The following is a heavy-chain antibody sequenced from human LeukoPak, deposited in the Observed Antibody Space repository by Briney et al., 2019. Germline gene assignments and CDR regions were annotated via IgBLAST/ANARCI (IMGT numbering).Heavy chain of an antibody. V-gene: IGHV3-11*01. CDR3: ARLPGIAAV. D-gene: IGHD6-13*01. CDR1: GFTFSDYN. CDR2: ITDSGNTI. J-gene: IGHJ4*02. Sequence: GGSLRLSCAASGFTFSDYNMNWVRQAPGKGLEWVSYITDSGNTIHYADSVKGRFTISRDNAKNSLYLQMNSRRAEDTAVYYCARLPGIAAVWGQGTLVTVSS.